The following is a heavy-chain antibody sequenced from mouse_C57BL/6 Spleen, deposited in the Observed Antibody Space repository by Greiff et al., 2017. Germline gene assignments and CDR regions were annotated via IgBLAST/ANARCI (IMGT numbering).Heavy chain of an antibody. CDR3: ARRLFYYAMDY. Sequence: VQLQQPGAELVRPGSSVKLSCKASGYTFTSYWMDWVTQRPGQGLEWIGNIYPSDSETHYNQKFKDKATLTVDKSSSTAYMQRSILTSEDSAVYYCARRLFYYAMDYWGQGTSVTVSS. CDR2: IYPSDSET. CDR1: GYTFTSYW. J-gene: IGHJ4*01. V-gene: IGHV1-61*01.